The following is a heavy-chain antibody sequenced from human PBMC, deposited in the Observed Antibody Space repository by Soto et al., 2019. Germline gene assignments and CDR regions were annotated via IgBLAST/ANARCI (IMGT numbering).Heavy chain of an antibody. Sequence: PGGSLRLSCAASGFTFSSYAMSWVRQAPGKGLEWVSAISGSGGSTYYADSVKGRFTISRDSSKNTLYLQMNSLRAEDTAVYYCAKVWSGYLDYYYYGMDVWGQGTTVTVSS. CDR1: GFTFSSYA. CDR3: AKVWSGYLDYYYYGMDV. J-gene: IGHJ6*02. CDR2: ISGSGGST. V-gene: IGHV3-23*01. D-gene: IGHD3-3*01.